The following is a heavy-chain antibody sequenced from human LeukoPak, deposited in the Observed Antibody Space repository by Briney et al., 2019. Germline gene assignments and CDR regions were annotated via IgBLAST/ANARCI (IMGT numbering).Heavy chain of an antibody. Sequence: SEALSLTCAVSGGSISSGDYSWSWIRQPPGKGLEWIGYIYHSGSTYYNPSLKSRVTISVDRSKNQFSLKLSSVTAADTAVYYCARGSNYDPYPIDYWGQGTLVTVSS. CDR2: IYHSGST. V-gene: IGHV4-30-2*01. CDR3: ARGSNYDPYPIDY. D-gene: IGHD4-11*01. J-gene: IGHJ4*02. CDR1: GGSISSGDYS.